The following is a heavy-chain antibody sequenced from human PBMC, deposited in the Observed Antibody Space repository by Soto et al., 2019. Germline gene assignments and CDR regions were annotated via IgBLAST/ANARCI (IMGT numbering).Heavy chain of an antibody. D-gene: IGHD1-26*01. V-gene: IGHV1-8*01. Sequence: QVQLVQSGAEVKKPGASVKVSCKASGYTFTSYDINGVRQGTGQGLEWMGWMNPNSGNTVYAQKFQGRVTMTSNTSISTAYMELSSMRSEDTAVYYCARETTIRGDAYWEQGTLVSVSS. CDR2: MNPNSGNT. CDR1: GYTFTSYD. CDR3: ARETTIRGDAY. J-gene: IGHJ4*02.